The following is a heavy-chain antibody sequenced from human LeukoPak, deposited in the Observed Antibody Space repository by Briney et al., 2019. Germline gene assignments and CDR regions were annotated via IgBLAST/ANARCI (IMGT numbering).Heavy chain of an antibody. CDR2: ISSSGTTI. CDR1: GFTFSSYE. CDR3: ARSGVVALDY. J-gene: IGHJ4*02. V-gene: IGHV3-48*03. D-gene: IGHD2-15*01. Sequence: GGSLRLSCAASGFTFSSYEMKWVRQAPGKGLEWVSYISSSGTTIYDADSVKGRFTISRDNAKNSLYLQMNSPRVEDTAVYYCARSGVVALDYWGQGTLVTVSS.